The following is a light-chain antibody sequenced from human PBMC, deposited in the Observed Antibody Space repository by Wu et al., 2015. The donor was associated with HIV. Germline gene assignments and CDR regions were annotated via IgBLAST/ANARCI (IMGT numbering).Light chain of an antibody. CDR1: ENTDSSS. J-gene: IGKJ1*01. V-gene: IGKV3-20*01. CDR2: ASS. Sequence: VLTQSPDTLSFSPGERVTLSCRASENTDSSSLMWYQKRPGHAPWPVLYASSNRAPGVPDRFSGRGSGTDFTLTISRLQSDDLAVYFCQYYSSSFRTFGQGTKVE. CDR3: QYYSSSFRT.